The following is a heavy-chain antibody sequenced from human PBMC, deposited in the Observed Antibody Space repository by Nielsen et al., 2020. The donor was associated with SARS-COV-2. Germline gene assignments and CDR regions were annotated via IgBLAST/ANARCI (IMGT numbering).Heavy chain of an antibody. J-gene: IGHJ4*02. CDR2: IGSDGSGT. CDR3: ATIAVAGISY. CDR1: GFTFDDYA. V-gene: IGHV3-74*01. D-gene: IGHD6-19*01. Sequence: GGSLRLSCAASGFTFDDYAMHWVRQAPGKGLVWVARIGSDGSGTIYADSVKGRFTISRDNAKNTLHLQMNSLRAEDTALYYCATIAVAGISYWGQGTLVTVSS.